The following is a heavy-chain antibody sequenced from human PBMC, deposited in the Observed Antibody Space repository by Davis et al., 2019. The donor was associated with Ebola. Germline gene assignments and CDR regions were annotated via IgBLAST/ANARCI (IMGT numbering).Heavy chain of an antibody. D-gene: IGHD3-22*01. CDR2: IYYSGST. CDR1: GGSISSGDYY. V-gene: IGHV4-30-4*01. CDR3: ARLTVVSDAFDI. J-gene: IGHJ3*02. Sequence: MPSETLSLTCTVSGGSISSGDYYWSWIRQPPGKGLEWIGYIYYSGSTYYNPSLKSRVTISVDTSKNQFSLKLSSVTAADTAVYYCARLTVVSDAFDIWGQGTMVTVSS.